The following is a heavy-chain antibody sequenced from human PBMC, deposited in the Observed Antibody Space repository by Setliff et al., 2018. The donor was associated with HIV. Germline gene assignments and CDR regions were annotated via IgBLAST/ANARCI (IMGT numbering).Heavy chain of an antibody. CDR3: AVVNKVTDFEY. V-gene: IGHV1-69*13. J-gene: IGHJ4*02. Sequence: SVKVSCKTSGGTFSSYSITWVRQAPGQGLEWMGGIIPLFGSADYAQRFQGRVTVTADESTSTAYMELTSLRSEDTAMYYCAVVNKVTDFEYWGQGTLVTVSS. CDR2: IIPLFGSA. CDR1: GGTFSSYS. D-gene: IGHD2-21*01.